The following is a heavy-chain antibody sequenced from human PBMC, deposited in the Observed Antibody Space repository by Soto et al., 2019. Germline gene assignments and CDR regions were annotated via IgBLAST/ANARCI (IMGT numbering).Heavy chain of an antibody. CDR2: IKSKTDGGTT. D-gene: IGHD3-22*01. J-gene: IGHJ5*02. V-gene: IGHV3-15*07. CDR3: TKEYATWLWVSWFDP. CDR1: GFTFSNAW. Sequence: GGSLRLSCAASGFTFSNAWMNWVRQAPGKGLEWVGRIKSKTDGGTTDYDAPVKGRFTISRDDSKNTLYLQMNSLKTEDTAVYYCTKEYATWLWVSWFDPWGQGTLVTVSS.